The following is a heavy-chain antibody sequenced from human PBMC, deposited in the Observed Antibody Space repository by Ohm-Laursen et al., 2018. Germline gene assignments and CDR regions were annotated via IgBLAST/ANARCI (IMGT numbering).Heavy chain of an antibody. Sequence: SLRLSCSASGFTFSTYAMSWVRQAPGKGLEWVSYISSSSNTIYYADSVKGRFTISRDNAKNSLYLQMNSLRAEDTAVYYCARVGSISFDYWGQGTLVTVSS. D-gene: IGHD6-6*01. CDR2: ISSSSNTI. V-gene: IGHV3-48*01. CDR3: ARVGSISFDY. J-gene: IGHJ4*02. CDR1: GFTFSTYA.